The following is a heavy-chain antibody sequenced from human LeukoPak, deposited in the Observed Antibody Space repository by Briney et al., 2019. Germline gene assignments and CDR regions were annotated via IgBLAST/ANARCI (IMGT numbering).Heavy chain of an antibody. V-gene: IGHV4-39*01. CDR3: ARLIAVPTYCSGGSCYDY. CDR2: IYYSGST. J-gene: IGHJ4*02. Sequence: SETLSLTCTASDGSISSSSYYWGWIRQPPGKGLEWIGSIYYSGSTYYNPSLKSRVTISVDTSKNQFSLKLSSVTAADTAVYYCARLIAVPTYCSGGSCYDYWGQGTLVTVSS. CDR1: DGSISSSSYY. D-gene: IGHD2-15*01.